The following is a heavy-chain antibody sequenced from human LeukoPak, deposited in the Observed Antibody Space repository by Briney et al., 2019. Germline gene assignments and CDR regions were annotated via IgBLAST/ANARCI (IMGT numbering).Heavy chain of an antibody. V-gene: IGHV3-11*04. D-gene: IGHD3-22*01. CDR2: ISSSGSTT. Sequence: GGSLRLSCAASGFTFSDYYMSWIRQAPGKGLEWVSYISSSGSTTYYADPVKGRFTISRDNAKNSLYLQMNSLRAEDTAVYYCARERRGYYDSSGYYPRHSGYYYGMDVWGQGTTVTVSS. CDR3: ARERRGYYDSSGYYPRHSGYYYGMDV. J-gene: IGHJ6*02. CDR1: GFTFSDYY.